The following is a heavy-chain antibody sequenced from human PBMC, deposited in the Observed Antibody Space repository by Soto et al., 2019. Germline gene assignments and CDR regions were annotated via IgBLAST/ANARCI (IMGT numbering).Heavy chain of an antibody. CDR2: INAGNGNT. CDR1: GYTFTSYA. Sequence: ASVKVSCKASGYTFTSYAMHWVRQAPGQRLEWMGWINAGNGNTKYSQKFQGRVTITRDTSASTAYMELSSLRSEDTAVYYCARDLIKYGDYPSAFDIWGQGTMVPVSS. D-gene: IGHD4-17*01. V-gene: IGHV1-3*01. CDR3: ARDLIKYGDYPSAFDI. J-gene: IGHJ3*02.